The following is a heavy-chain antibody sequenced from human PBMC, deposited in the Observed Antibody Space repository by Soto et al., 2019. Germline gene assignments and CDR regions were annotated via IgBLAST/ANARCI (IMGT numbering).Heavy chain of an antibody. CDR3: TKDYEDHLVRGWFDP. Sequence: GGSLRLSCSASAFSFNSYGLHWVRQAPGKGLEWVAHISHDGSDKYYADSVKGRFTISRDDSKNTLYLQMNSLTPEDTAVYYSTKDYEDHLVRGWFDPWGQGTLVTVSS. CDR2: ISHDGSDK. CDR1: AFSFNSYG. D-gene: IGHD2-8*02. V-gene: IGHV3-30*18. J-gene: IGHJ5*02.